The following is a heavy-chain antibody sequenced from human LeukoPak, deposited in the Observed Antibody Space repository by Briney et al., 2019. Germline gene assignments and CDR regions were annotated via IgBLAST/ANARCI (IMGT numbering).Heavy chain of an antibody. V-gene: IGHV3-23*01. Sequence: GGSLRLSCAASGFTFSSYAMSWVRQAPGNGLEWVSAISGSGGSTYYADFVKGRFTISRDNSKNTLYLQMNSLRAEDTAVYYCAKSAGYDYVWGSADFDYWGQGTLVTVSS. D-gene: IGHD3-16*01. CDR3: AKSAGYDYVWGSADFDY. CDR1: GFTFSSYA. J-gene: IGHJ4*02. CDR2: ISGSGGST.